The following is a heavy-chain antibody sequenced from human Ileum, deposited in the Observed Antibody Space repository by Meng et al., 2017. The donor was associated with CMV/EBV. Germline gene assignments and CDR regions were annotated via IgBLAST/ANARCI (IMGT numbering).Heavy chain of an antibody. J-gene: IGHJ4*02. CDR3: ARASPQRRFLSY. D-gene: IGHD3-3*01. V-gene: IGHV4-34*01. Sequence: QVQLKQWGAGLLKPSETLSLMCAVYGGSFSEYHWSWIRQPPGKGLEWIGEINHGGSSNYNPSLKSRVTISVDRSRNQVSLKLTSVTAADTAVYYRARASPQRRFLSYWGQGTLVTVSS. CDR2: INHGGSS. CDR1: GGSFSEYH.